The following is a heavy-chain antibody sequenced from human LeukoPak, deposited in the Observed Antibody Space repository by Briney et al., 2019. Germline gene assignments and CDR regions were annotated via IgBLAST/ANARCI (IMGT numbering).Heavy chain of an antibody. J-gene: IGHJ4*02. D-gene: IGHD3-22*01. CDR3: ARDKAEDSSGYYHDY. CDR1: GFTFSSYS. CDR2: ISSSSSYI. Sequence: GGSLRLSCAASGFTFSSYSMNWVRQAPGKGLEWVSSISSSSSYIYYADSVKGRFTISRDNAKNSLYLQMNSLRAEDTAVYYCARDKAEDSSGYYHDYWGQGTLVTVSS. V-gene: IGHV3-21*01.